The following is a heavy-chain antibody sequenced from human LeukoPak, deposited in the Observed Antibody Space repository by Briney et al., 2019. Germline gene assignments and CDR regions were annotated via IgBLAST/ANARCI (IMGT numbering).Heavy chain of an antibody. CDR1: GYTLTDYF. V-gene: IGHV1-2*02. Sequence: GASVKVSCKASGYTLTDYFIHWVRQAPGQGLEWMGWINPDSGGTKYAQKFQGRVTMTRDTSINTAYMELSRLRSDDTAVFYCARDVGWGSRAFHMWGQGTMVTVSS. CDR3: ARDVGWGSRAFHM. J-gene: IGHJ3*02. CDR2: INPDSGGT. D-gene: IGHD6-19*01.